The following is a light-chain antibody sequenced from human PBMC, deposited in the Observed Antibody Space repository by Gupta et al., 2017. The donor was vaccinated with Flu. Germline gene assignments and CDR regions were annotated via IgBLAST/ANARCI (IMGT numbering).Light chain of an antibody. Sequence: DIQMTQSPSTLSASVGDRVTITCRASQSFSTYLAWYQQKPGKAPRLLIYKASNLESGVPSRFSASGSGTEFTLTISSLQPDDFATYYCQQYKSYPRTFGGGTKVEIK. CDR2: KAS. CDR1: QSFSTY. V-gene: IGKV1-5*03. CDR3: QQYKSYPRT. J-gene: IGKJ4*02.